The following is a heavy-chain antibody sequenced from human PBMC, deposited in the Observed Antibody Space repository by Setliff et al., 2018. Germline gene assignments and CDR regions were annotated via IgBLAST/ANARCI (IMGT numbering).Heavy chain of an antibody. Sequence: SETLSLTCAVYGGSFSGYYWSWIRQPPGKGLEWIGEINHSGSTNYNPSLKSRVTISVDTSKNQFSLKLSSVTAADTAVYYCARDVNSGWSRDWFDPWGQGTLVTVSS. V-gene: IGHV4-34*01. CDR1: GGSFSGYY. CDR3: ARDVNSGWSRDWFDP. J-gene: IGHJ5*02. CDR2: INHSGST. D-gene: IGHD6-19*01.